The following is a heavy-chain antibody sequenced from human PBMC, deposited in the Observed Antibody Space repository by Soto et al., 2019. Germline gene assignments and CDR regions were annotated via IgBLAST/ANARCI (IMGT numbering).Heavy chain of an antibody. Sequence: ASVKVSCKASGYTFTGYYMHWVRQAPGQGLEWMGWINPNSGGTNYAQKFQGWVTMTRDTSISTAYMELSRLRSDDTAVYYCARERVVPAAIRYYYYGMDGWGQGTTVTVSS. V-gene: IGHV1-2*04. CDR3: ARERVVPAAIRYYYYGMDG. CDR2: INPNSGGT. J-gene: IGHJ6*02. D-gene: IGHD2-2*01. CDR1: GYTFTGYY.